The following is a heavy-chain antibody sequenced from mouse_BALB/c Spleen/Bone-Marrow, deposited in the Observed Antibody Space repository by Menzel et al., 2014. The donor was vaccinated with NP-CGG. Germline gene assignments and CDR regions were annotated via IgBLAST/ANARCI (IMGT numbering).Heavy chain of an antibody. Sequence: EVKLMESGGGSVKPGGSLKLSCAASGFTLSSYAMSWVRQSPEKRLEWVAEISSGGSYTYYPGTVTGRFTISRDNAKNTLYLEMSSLRSEDTAMYYCARAYRYDGGYYYAMDYWGQGTSVTVSS. J-gene: IGHJ4*01. V-gene: IGHV5-9-4*01. CDR1: GFTLSSYA. D-gene: IGHD2-14*01. CDR3: ARAYRYDGGYYYAMDY. CDR2: ISSGGSYT.